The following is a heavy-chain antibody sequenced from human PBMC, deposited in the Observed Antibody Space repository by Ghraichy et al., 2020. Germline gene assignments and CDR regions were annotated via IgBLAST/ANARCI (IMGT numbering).Heavy chain of an antibody. CDR1: GFSLITSGMC. CDR3: ARITQGTGTTQYSYFYAMDV. D-gene: IGHD1-7*01. J-gene: IGHJ6*02. CDR2: IDWDDDK. Sequence: SGPTLVKPTQTLTLTCAFSGFSLITSGMCVSWIRQPPGKALEWLALIDWDDDKYYSTSLKTRLTISKDTSKNQVVLTMTNLDPVDTATYYCARITQGTGTTQYSYFYAMDVWGQGTTVTVSS. V-gene: IGHV2-70*01.